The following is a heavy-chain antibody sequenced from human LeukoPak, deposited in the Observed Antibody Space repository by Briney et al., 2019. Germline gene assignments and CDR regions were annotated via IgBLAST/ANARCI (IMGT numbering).Heavy chain of an antibody. Sequence: PGGSLRLSCAASGFTFSSYSMNWVRQAPGKGLEWVSTISGSRGSTYYADSVKGRFTISRDNSKNTLYLQMNSLRAEDTAVYYCAKEGSSGWGRGHAFDIWGQGTMVTVSS. V-gene: IGHV3-23*01. CDR1: GFTFSSYS. CDR2: ISGSRGST. CDR3: AKEGSSGWGRGHAFDI. D-gene: IGHD6-19*01. J-gene: IGHJ3*02.